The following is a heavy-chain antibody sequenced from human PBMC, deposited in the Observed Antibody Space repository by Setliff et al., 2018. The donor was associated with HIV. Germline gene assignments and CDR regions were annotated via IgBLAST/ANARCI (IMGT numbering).Heavy chain of an antibody. D-gene: IGHD6-13*01. J-gene: IGHJ3*02. CDR1: GLPFSSYG. CDR2: IRYDGSNK. CDR3: AAPPGIAAAEGGDAFDI. Sequence: GGSLTLSCAASGLPFSSYGRHWVRQAPGKGLEWVAFIRYDGSNKYYADSVKGRFTISRDNSKNTLYLQMNSLRAEDTAVYYCAAPPGIAAAEGGDAFDIWGQGTMVTVSS. V-gene: IGHV3-30*02.